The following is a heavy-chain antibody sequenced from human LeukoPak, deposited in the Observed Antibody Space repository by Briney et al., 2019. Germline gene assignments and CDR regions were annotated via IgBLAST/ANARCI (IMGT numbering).Heavy chain of an antibody. J-gene: IGHJ4*02. CDR1: GFTFTSYW. V-gene: IGHV3-7*01. CDR3: ARVEWNYYDSSGYRSFDY. CDR2: IKQDGSEK. Sequence: GGSLRLSCATSGFTFTSYWMSWVRQAPGEGLEWVANIKQDGSEKYYVDSVKGRFTISRDNAKNSLSLQMNSLRAEDTAVYHCARVEWNYYDSSGYRSFDYWGQGTLVTVSS. D-gene: IGHD3-22*01.